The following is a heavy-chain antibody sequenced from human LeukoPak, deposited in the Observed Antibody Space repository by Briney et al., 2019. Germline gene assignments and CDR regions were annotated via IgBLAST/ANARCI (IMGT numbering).Heavy chain of an antibody. Sequence: GGSLRLSCAASGFTFSSYSMNWVRQAPGKGLEWVSYISYSRSTVYYADSVKGRFTISRDNAKNSLYLQMNSLRAEDTAVYYCARSEPYHWAPFDYWGQGTLVTVSS. CDR2: ISYSRSTV. D-gene: IGHD1-1*01. V-gene: IGHV3-48*01. CDR1: GFTFSSYS. CDR3: ARSEPYHWAPFDY. J-gene: IGHJ4*02.